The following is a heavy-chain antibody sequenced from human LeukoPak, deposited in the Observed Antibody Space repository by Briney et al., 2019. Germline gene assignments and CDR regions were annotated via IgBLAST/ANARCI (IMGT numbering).Heavy chain of an antibody. J-gene: IGHJ4*02. Sequence: GGSLRLSCAASGFTFSSYAMSWVRQAPGEGLEWVSVISGGGDSTYYADSVKGRFTISRDNSKNTLHLQMNSLRVEDTAVYYCAKESPDFDYWGQGTLVTVSS. CDR2: ISGGGDST. V-gene: IGHV3-23*01. CDR1: GFTFSSYA. CDR3: AKESPDFDY.